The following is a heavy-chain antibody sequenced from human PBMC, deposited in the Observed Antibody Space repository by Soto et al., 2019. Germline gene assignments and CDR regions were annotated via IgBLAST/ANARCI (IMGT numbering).Heavy chain of an antibody. CDR1: GSSINSSGYY. Sequence: SETLSLTCTVSGSSINSSGYYWGWIRQPPGKGLEWIGSMFYGVSTYYNPSLKSRVTVSVATSKNQFSLNLRSVTAADTAVYYCARLPSRHLVDYWGQGTLVNVSS. J-gene: IGHJ4*02. CDR2: MFYGVST. CDR3: ARLPSRHLVDY. V-gene: IGHV4-39*01. D-gene: IGHD3-3*02.